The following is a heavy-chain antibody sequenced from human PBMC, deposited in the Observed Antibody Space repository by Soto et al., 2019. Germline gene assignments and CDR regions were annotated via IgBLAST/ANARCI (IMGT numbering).Heavy chain of an antibody. D-gene: IGHD6-13*01. CDR3: AHPLVTATSSSWAYDALDI. J-gene: IGHJ3*02. CDR2: FSWDDDK. V-gene: IGHV2-5*02. Sequence: QITLKESGPTLVNPTQTLTLTCTFSAFSLSTSGLGLGWIRQPPGKTLEWLAIFSWDDDKRYSPSLKSRLTIIKDTSKNLVVRTMTNMDPVDTATYYWAHPLVTATSSSWAYDALDIWGPGTMVTVSS. CDR1: AFSLSTSGLG.